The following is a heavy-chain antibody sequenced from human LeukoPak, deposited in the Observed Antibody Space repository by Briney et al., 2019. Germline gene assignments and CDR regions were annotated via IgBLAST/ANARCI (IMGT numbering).Heavy chain of an antibody. CDR2: VNSKSGGT. CDR1: GYTFTGYY. J-gene: IGHJ6*03. Sequence: ASVKVSCKASGYTFTGYYTHWVRQAPGQGLEWMGWVNSKSGGTAYAQKFQGRVTMTRDTSISTAYMELSRLRSDDTAVYYCARGAIYYYYYMDVWGKGTTVTVSS. CDR3: ARGAIYYYYYMDV. V-gene: IGHV1-2*02.